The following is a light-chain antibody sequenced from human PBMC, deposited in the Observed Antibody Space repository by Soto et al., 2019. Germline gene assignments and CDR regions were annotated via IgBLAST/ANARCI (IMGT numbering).Light chain of an antibody. CDR2: DAS. J-gene: IGKJ5*01. CDR3: AHCSNWPLT. CDR1: PSFTSTY. Sequence: ILLRQAPGTLSLAPLPRDTLSSRASPSFTSTYLAWSQRNPGQATRPLFYDASSRATGIRERFSGRGCGRDLTLTQPGGGREGCAVYQCAHCSNWPLTFGQGTRLEIK. V-gene: IGKV3D-20*02.